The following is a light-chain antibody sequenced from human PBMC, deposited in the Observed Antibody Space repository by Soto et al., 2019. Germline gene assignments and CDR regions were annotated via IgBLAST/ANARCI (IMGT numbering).Light chain of an antibody. CDR3: QQYGSSIT. CDR2: GTS. J-gene: IGKJ5*01. CDR1: QSVSSN. Sequence: EIVLTQYPATLSVAPGERANLSWRASQSVSSNLAGYQHKPGQAPRLLIYGTSSRAAGIPGRFSGSGSGADFTLTISRLEPEDFAVYYYQQYGSSITFGQGTRLDIK. V-gene: IGKV3-20*01.